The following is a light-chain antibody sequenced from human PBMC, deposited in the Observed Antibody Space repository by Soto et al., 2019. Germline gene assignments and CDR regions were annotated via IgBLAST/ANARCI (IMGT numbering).Light chain of an antibody. V-gene: IGLV2-14*01. CDR2: EVS. CDR3: CSYAGSSTNV. J-gene: IGLJ1*01. Sequence: QSALTQPASVSGSPGQSITISCTGTSSDVGGYNYVSWYQQHPGKAPKLMIYEVSNRPSGVSNRFSGSKSGNTASLTISGLQAEDEADYYCCSYAGSSTNVFGTGTKLTVL. CDR1: SSDVGGYNY.